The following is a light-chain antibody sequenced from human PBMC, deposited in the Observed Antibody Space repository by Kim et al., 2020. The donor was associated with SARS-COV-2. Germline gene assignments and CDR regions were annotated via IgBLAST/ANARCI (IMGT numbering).Light chain of an antibody. CDR1: QTMSNY. CDR3: QQRSSSIT. Sequence: EIVLTQSPAALSLSPGERATLSCRASQTMSNYLAWYQQRPGQAPRLLIYDVSYRATGIPARFSGSGSGTHFTLTISSLEPEDSAVYFCQQRSSSITFGRGTRLEIK. V-gene: IGKV3-11*01. CDR2: DVS. J-gene: IGKJ5*01.